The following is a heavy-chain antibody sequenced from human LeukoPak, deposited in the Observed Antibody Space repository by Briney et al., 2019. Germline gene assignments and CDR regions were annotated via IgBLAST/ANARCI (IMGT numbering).Heavy chain of an antibody. J-gene: IGHJ4*02. V-gene: IGHV1-46*01. CDR1: GYTFTNYY. D-gene: IGHD3-22*01. CDR3: ARGYYYDSNGYYPGGDY. CDR2: INPSAGTT. Sequence: ASVKVSCKASGYTFTNYYMYWVRQAPGQGREWMVIINPSAGTTSYAQRFQGRVTMTRDTYTSTVYLELSSLRSEDTAVYYCARGYYYDSNGYYPGGDYLGQETMVTVSS.